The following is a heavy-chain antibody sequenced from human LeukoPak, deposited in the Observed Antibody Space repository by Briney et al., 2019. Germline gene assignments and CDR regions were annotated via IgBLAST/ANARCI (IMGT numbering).Heavy chain of an antibody. CDR1: GYTFTGYY. CDR2: INPNSGGT. J-gene: IGHJ3*01. V-gene: IGHV1-2*02. CDR3: ASPFDFNV. D-gene: IGHD3-9*01. Sequence: ASVKVSCKASGYTFTGYYMHWVRQAPVQGLERMGWINPNSGGTSYAKNIQGRVTMTSDTSINTAYMELSRLRSDDTAVYYCASPFDFNVWGQGTMVTVSS.